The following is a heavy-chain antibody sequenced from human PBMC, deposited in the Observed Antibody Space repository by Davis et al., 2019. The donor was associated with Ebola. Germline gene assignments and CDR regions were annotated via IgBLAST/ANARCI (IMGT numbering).Heavy chain of an antibody. V-gene: IGHV4-34*01. CDR1: GGSFSGYY. Sequence: PSETLSLTCAVYGGSFSGYYWSWIRQPPGKGLEWIGEINHSGSTNYNPSLKSRVTISVDTSKNQFSLKLSSVTAADTAVYYCARRAKAVVVPAARPHDHWGQGTLVTVSS. CDR2: INHSGST. J-gene: IGHJ4*02. D-gene: IGHD2-2*01. CDR3: ARRAKAVVVPAARPHDH.